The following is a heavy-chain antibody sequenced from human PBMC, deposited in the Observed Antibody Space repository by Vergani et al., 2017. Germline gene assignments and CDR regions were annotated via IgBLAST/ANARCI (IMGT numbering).Heavy chain of an antibody. CDR3: ARGPILWWRFFDY. CDR1: GGSFSGYY. Sequence: QVQLQQWGAGLLKPSETLSLTCAVFGGSFSGYYWSWIRQPPGKGLEWIGEINHSGSPNYNPSLKSRVTISVDTSKNQFSLKLSSVTAADTAVYYCARGPILWWRFFDYWGQGTLVTVSS. J-gene: IGHJ4*02. CDR2: INHSGSP. D-gene: IGHD2-21*01. V-gene: IGHV4-34*01.